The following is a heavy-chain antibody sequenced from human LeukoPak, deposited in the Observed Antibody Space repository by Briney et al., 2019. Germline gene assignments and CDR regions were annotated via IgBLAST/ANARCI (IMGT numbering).Heavy chain of an antibody. Sequence: GGSLRLSCAASGFTFSNYAMHWVRQAPGKGLEWVAVISYDGSNKYYADSVKGRFTISRDNSKNTLYLQMNSLRAEDTAVYYCAKMGIAAAGTGEDYWGQGTLVTVSS. CDR1: GFTFSNYA. CDR3: AKMGIAAAGTGEDY. V-gene: IGHV3-30*18. CDR2: ISYDGSNK. D-gene: IGHD6-13*01. J-gene: IGHJ4*02.